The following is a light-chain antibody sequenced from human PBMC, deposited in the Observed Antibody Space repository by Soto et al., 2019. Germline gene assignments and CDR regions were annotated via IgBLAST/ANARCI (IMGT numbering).Light chain of an antibody. CDR1: NIGSKS. CDR3: QVWDSSSDLFV. J-gene: IGLJ1*01. V-gene: IGLV3-21*04. Sequence: SYELTQPPSVSVAPGKTASITCGGNNIGSKSVHGYQQKPGQAPVLVIYYDSDRPSGIPERFSGSNSGNTATLTISRVEAGDEADYYCQVWDSSSDLFVFGTGTKLTVL. CDR2: YDS.